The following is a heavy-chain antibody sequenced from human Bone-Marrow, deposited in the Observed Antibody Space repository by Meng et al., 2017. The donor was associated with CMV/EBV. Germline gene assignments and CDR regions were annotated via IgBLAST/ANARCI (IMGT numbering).Heavy chain of an antibody. J-gene: IGHJ4*02. CDR1: GYTFTGYY. V-gene: IGHV1-2*04. Sequence: QVQLVQSGAELKNPGASVKVSCKASGYTFTGYYMHWVRQAPGQGLEWMGWINPNSGGTNYAQKFQGWVNMTRDTSISTAYMELSRLRSDDTAVYYCARNYDFGSDFDYWGQGTLVTVSS. D-gene: IGHD3-3*01. CDR3: ARNYDFGSDFDY. CDR2: INPNSGGT.